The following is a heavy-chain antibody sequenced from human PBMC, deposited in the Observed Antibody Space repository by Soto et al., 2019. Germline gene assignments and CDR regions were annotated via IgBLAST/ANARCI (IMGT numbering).Heavy chain of an antibody. CDR1: GFTFSRYE. J-gene: IGHJ6*02. V-gene: IGHV3-48*03. D-gene: IGHD2-2*01. CDR3: ARTLKNQLPPYYYAMDV. Sequence: PGGSLRLSCSASGFTFSRYEINFFRHCPCRWLEWISYISPSDSAAYYADSVKGRFTISRDNTKNALILQMNSLRVEDTAVYYCARTLKNQLPPYYYAMDVWGQGTTVTV. CDR2: ISPSDSAA.